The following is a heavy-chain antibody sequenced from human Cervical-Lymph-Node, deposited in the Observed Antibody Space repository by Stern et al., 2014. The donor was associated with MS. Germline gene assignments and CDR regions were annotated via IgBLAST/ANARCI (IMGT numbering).Heavy chain of an antibody. CDR3: AREYN. J-gene: IGHJ4*02. D-gene: IGHD5-24*01. Sequence: VQLVQSGGGLVQPGGSLTLSCVASGVTFSRYWMSWVRQPPGKGLECVASINPDGSQKNYVDSVKGRFTISRDNAKNSLYLQMNTLRAEDTAIYYCAREYNWGQGTLVTVSS. V-gene: IGHV3-7*01. CDR1: GVTFSRYW. CDR2: INPDGSQK.